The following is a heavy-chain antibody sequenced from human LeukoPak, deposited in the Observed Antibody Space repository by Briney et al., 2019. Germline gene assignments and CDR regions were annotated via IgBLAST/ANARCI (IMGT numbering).Heavy chain of an antibody. CDR2: ISGSGDST. D-gene: IGHD6-19*01. Sequence: GGSLRLSCSASGFTFNNYAMTWVRQAPGKGLEWVSTISGSGDSTYYADSVKGRFTISRDNSKNTLQLQMIRLRVEDTAVYYCAKGFRGGWYGWFDPWGQGTLVTVSS. CDR3: AKGFRGGWYGWFDP. J-gene: IGHJ5*02. CDR1: GFTFNNYA. V-gene: IGHV3-23*01.